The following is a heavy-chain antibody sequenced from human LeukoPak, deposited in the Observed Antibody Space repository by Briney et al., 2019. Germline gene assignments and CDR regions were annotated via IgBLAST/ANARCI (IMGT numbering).Heavy chain of an antibody. CDR1: GFTFDDYG. J-gene: IGHJ4*02. V-gene: IGHV3-20*04. Sequence: GGSLRLSCAASGFTFDDYGMSWVRHAPGKGLEWVSGINWNGGSTGYADSVKGRFTISRDNAKNSLYLQMNSLRAEDTALYYCARLEPFSGYSSSWYGGYDYWGQGTLVTVSS. CDR3: ARLEPFSGYSSSWYGGYDY. D-gene: IGHD6-13*01. CDR2: INWNGGST.